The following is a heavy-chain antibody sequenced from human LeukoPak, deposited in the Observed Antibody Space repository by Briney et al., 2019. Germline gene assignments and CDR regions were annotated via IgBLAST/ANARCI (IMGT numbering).Heavy chain of an antibody. CDR3: ARPYYYDSRIDP. CDR1: SASISSGDYY. J-gene: IGHJ5*02. Sequence: PSETLSLTCTVSSASISSGDYYWSWIRQPPGKGLEWIGYTYYSGSTYYNPSLKSRVTISVDTSKNQFSLKLSSVTAADTAVYYCARPYYYDSRIDPWGQGTRVTVSS. D-gene: IGHD3-22*01. V-gene: IGHV4-30-4*01. CDR2: TYYSGST.